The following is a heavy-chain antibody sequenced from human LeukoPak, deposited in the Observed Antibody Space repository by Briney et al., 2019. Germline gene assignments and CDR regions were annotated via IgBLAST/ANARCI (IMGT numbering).Heavy chain of an antibody. Sequence: GASVKVSCKASGYTFTSYGISWVRQAPGQGLEWMGWISAYNGNTNYAQKLQGRVIMTTDTSTSTAYMELRSLRSDDTAVYYCARGSSGYPTGLHYYFDYWGQGTLVTVSS. D-gene: IGHD3-22*01. V-gene: IGHV1-18*01. CDR1: GYTFTSYG. J-gene: IGHJ4*02. CDR2: ISAYNGNT. CDR3: ARGSSGYPTGLHYYFDY.